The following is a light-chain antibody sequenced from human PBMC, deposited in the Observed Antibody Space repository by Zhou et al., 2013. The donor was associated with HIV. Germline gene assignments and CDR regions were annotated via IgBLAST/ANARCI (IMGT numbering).Light chain of an antibody. CDR1: QSVSSSY. Sequence: EIVLTQSPGTLSLSPGERATLSCRASQSVSSSYLAWYQQKPGQAPRLLIYGASSRATGIPDRFSGSGSGTEFTLTISSLQPDDFATYYCHQYSIWPWTFGQGTKVEIK. CDR3: HQYSIWPWT. V-gene: IGKV3-20*01. CDR2: GAS. J-gene: IGKJ1*01.